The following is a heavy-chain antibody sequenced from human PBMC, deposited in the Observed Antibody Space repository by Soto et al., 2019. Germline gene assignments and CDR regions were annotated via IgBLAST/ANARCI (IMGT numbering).Heavy chain of an antibody. CDR2: IGAYNGNT. V-gene: IGHV1-18*04. D-gene: IGHD2-2*01. CDR3: ARAYCSSTSCYLWLYGMDV. Sequence: GACVKVSCKASGYTFTSYVISWVRQAPGEGLEWMVWIGAYNGNTNYAQKLQGRVTMTTDTSTSTAYMALSSVRSDETAVYYCARAYCSSTSCYLWLYGMDVGGHGITVTVS. J-gene: IGHJ6*02. CDR1: GYTFTSYV.